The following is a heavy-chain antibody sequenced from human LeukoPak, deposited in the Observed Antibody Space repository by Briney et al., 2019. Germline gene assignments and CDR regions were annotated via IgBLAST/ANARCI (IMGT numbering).Heavy chain of an antibody. CDR2: IIPIFGTA. Sequence: ASVKVSCKASGDTFSSYAISWVRQAPGQGLEWMGGIIPIFGTANYAQKFQGRVTITADESTSTAYMELSGLRSEDTAVYYCARGRMAGTYVFDYWGQGTLVTVSS. CDR1: GDTFSSYA. V-gene: IGHV1-69*13. J-gene: IGHJ4*02. D-gene: IGHD6-19*01. CDR3: ARGRMAGTYVFDY.